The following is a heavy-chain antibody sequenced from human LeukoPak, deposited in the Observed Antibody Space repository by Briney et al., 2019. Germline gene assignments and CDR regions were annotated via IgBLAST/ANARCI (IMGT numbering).Heavy chain of an antibody. V-gene: IGHV4-39*07. CDR1: GGSISSSSYY. D-gene: IGHD5-12*01. Sequence: SETLSLTCIVSGGSISSSSYYWGWIRQPPGKGLEWIGSIYYSGSTYYNPSLKSRVTISVDTSKNQFSLKLSSVTAADTAVYYCARDLDGYEYFDYWGQGTLVTVSS. CDR2: IYYSGST. J-gene: IGHJ4*02. CDR3: ARDLDGYEYFDY.